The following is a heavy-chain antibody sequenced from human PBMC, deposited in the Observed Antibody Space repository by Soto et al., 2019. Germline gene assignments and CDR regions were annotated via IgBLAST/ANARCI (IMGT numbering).Heavy chain of an antibody. CDR3: ARDAKDYVWGSYRAGNWFDP. D-gene: IGHD3-16*02. Sequence: GASVKVSCKASGGTFSSYAISWVRQAPGQGLEWMGGIIPIFGTANYAQKFQGRVTITADESTSTAYTELSSLRSEDTAVYYCARDAKDYVWGSYRAGNWFDPWGQGTLVTVSS. CDR1: GGTFSSYA. CDR2: IIPIFGTA. V-gene: IGHV1-69*13. J-gene: IGHJ5*02.